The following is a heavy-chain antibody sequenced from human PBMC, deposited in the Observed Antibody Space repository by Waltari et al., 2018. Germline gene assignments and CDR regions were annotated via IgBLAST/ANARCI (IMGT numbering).Heavy chain of an antibody. V-gene: IGHV6-1*01. CDR1: GDRISSTGVA. D-gene: IGHD2-15*01. J-gene: IGHJ4*02. Sequence: QVQLQQSGPELVKPSQTLSLPCDISGDRISSTGVAWNWIRQSPSRGLEWLGRTYYRSKWYNDYAVSVKSRITINPDTSKNQFSLQLNSVTPDDTALYYCARGRNSGFDYWGQGTLVTVSS. CDR2: TYYRSKWYN. CDR3: ARGRNSGFDY.